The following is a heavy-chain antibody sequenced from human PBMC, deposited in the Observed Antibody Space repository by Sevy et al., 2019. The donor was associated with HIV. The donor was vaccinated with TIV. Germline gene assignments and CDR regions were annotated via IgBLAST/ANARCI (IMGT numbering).Heavy chain of an antibody. CDR1: GYTFAVYY. CDR2: INPNSGVT. V-gene: IGHV1-2*06. Sequence: ASVKVSCKASGYTFAVYYMHWVRQAPGQGLERMGRINPNSGVTNYAQKFQGRVTMTRDKSITTAYMELNRLGSDDTAVYYCAVLATISSFDYWGQGSLVTVSS. D-gene: IGHD5-12*01. CDR3: AVLATISSFDY. J-gene: IGHJ4*02.